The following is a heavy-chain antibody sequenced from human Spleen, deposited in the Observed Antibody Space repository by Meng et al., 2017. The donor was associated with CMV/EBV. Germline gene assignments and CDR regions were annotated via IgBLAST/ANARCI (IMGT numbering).Heavy chain of an antibody. Sequence: QVQLVQSGAEVKKPGASVKVSCKAAGYTFTSYGITWVRQAPGQALEWMGWISGDSGHTTYAQKVQGRVTMTTDTSTTTVYMELSSLRSEDTAVYYCARVRYSSGWYPGWFDPWGQGTLVTVSS. V-gene: IGHV1-18*01. CDR1: GYTFTSYG. J-gene: IGHJ5*02. CDR3: ARVRYSSGWYPGWFDP. D-gene: IGHD6-19*01. CDR2: ISGDSGHT.